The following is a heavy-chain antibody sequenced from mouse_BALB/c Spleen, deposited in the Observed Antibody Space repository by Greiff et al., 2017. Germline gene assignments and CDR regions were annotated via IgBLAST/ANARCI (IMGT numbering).Heavy chain of an antibody. CDR1: GFTFSSFG. V-gene: IGHV5-17*02. Sequence: EVKLQESGGGLVQPGGSRKLSCAASGFTFSSFGMHWVRQAPEKGLEWVAYISSGSSTIYYADTVKGRSTISRDNPKNTLFLQMTSLRSEDTAMYYCARANWDGCYCDYWGPGTTLTVSS. D-gene: IGHD4-1*01. CDR3: ARANWDGCYCDY. J-gene: IGHJ2*01. CDR2: ISSGSSTI.